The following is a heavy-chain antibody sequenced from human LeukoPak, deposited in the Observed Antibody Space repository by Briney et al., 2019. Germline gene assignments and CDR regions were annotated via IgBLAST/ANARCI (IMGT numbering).Heavy chain of an antibody. Sequence: GSLRLSCAASGFTFSSYWMHWVRQASGKGLVWVSRINSDGSSTSYADSVKGRFTISRDNAKNTLYLQMNSLRAEDTAVYYCARGRTTSRSDAFDIWGQGTMVTVSS. D-gene: IGHD1-14*01. CDR1: GFTFSSYW. CDR3: ARGRTTSRSDAFDI. CDR2: INSDGSST. V-gene: IGHV3-74*01. J-gene: IGHJ3*02.